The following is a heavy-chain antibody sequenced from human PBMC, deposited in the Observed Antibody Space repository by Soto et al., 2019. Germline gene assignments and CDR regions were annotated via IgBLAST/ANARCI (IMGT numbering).Heavy chain of an antibody. CDR1: GFTFRAYS. CDR3: VRDILEGYGHDRRPDY. CDR2: ITSSNTYI. J-gene: IGHJ4*02. V-gene: IGHV3-21*06. Sequence: GSLRLSCVASGFTFRAYSMSWVRQAPGQGLEWVASITSSNTYIYYTRSVEGRFTISRDDAKNSLHLQMNTLRAEDTAVYCCVRDILEGYGHDRRPDYCGQGTLVTVSS. D-gene: IGHD2-15*01.